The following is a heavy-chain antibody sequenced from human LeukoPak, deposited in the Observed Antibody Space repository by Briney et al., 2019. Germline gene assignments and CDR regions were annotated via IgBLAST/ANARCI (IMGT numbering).Heavy chain of an antibody. CDR1: GGSFSGYY. CDR3: ASSRLLGYCSGGSCYRFDY. J-gene: IGHJ4*02. CDR2: INHSGST. V-gene: IGHV4-34*01. Sequence: SENLSLTCAVYGGSFSGYYWSWIRQPPGKGLEWIGEINHSGSTNYNPSLKSRVTISVDTSKNQFSLKLSSVTAADTAVYYCASSRLLGYCSGGSCYRFDYWGQGTLVTVSS. D-gene: IGHD2-15*01.